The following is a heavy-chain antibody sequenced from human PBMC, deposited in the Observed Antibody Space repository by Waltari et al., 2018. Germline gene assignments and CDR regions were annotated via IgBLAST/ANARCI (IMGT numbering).Heavy chain of an antibody. CDR1: GDSMETYF. D-gene: IGHD3-22*01. V-gene: IGHV4-59*01. CDR2: IYYSGSA. CDR3: ARWRDSSGYYQHFDH. Sequence: QVQLQESGPGLVKSSETLSLTCTVSGDSMETYFWSWIRQPPGKGLECIGYIYYSGSANYNPSLKSRVTISVEMSKSQFSLRLRSVTAADTAIYYCARWRDSSGYYQHFDHWGRGALVTVSS. J-gene: IGHJ4*02.